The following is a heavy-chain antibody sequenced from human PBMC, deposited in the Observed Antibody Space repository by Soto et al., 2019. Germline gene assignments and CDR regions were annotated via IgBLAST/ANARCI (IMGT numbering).Heavy chain of an antibody. CDR1: GFTFSSYA. CDR2: ISYDGSNK. J-gene: IGHJ6*02. D-gene: IGHD5-18*01. V-gene: IGHV3-30-3*01. CDR3: ARVAGDTAMVLGYNYYYYYGMDV. Sequence: GGSLRLSCAASGFTFSSYAMHWVRQAPGKGLEWVAVISYDGSNKYYADSVKGRFTISRDNSKNTLYLQMNSLRAEDTAVYYCARVAGDTAMVLGYNYYYYYGMDVWGQGTTVTVSS.